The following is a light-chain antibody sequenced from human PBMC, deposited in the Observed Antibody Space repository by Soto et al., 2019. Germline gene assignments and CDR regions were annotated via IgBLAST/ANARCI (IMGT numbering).Light chain of an antibody. CDR2: NSH. CDR1: SSNIGSNP. CDR3: AAWDDSLNGYVV. V-gene: IGLV1-44*01. Sequence: QAVVTQPPSASGTPGQRVTISCSGSSSNIGSNPVNWYQQVPGTAPKLLIYNSHQRPSGVPDRFSGSKSGPSASLAISGLQSEDEAEYYCAAWDDSLNGYVVFGGGTKVTVL. J-gene: IGLJ2*01.